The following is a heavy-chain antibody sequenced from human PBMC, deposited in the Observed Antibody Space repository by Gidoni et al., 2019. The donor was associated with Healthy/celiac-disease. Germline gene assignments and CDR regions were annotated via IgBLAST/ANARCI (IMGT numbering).Heavy chain of an antibody. CDR1: GYTFTSYS. V-gene: IGHV1-3*01. CDR3: ARDKRFLRFLEWLLSSYGMDV. CDR2: INAGNGNT. Sequence: QVQLVQSGAEVKKPGASVKVSCKASGYTFTSYSIHWVRQAPGQRLEWMGWINAGNGNTKYSQKFQGRVTITRDTSASTAYMELSSLRSEDTAVYYCARDKRFLRFLEWLLSSYGMDVWGQGTTVTVSS. J-gene: IGHJ6*02. D-gene: IGHD3-3*01.